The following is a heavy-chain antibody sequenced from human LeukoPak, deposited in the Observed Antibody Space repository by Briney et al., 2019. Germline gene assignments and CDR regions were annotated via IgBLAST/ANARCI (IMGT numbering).Heavy chain of an antibody. CDR3: ARDYYGSGSYYGHMDV. CDR1: GYTFIGYY. CDR2: INPNSGGT. V-gene: IGHV1-2*02. Sequence: PGASVKVSCKASGYTFIGYYMHWVRQAPGQGLEWMGWINPNSGGTNYAQKFQGRVTMARDTSISTAYMELSRLRSDDTAVYYCARDYYGSGSYYGHMDVWGKGTTVTVSS. J-gene: IGHJ6*03. D-gene: IGHD3-10*01.